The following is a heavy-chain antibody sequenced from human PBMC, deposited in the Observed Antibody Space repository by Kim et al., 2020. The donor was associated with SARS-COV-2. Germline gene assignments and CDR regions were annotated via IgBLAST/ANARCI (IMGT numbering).Heavy chain of an antibody. Sequence: NSSPSLKSRVTMSRDTSKKQFSLRLSSVSAADTAVYYCARDPHQGIAAYDYGGQGTLVTVSS. V-gene: IGHV4-4*06. J-gene: IGHJ4*02. CDR3: ARDPHQGIAAYDY. D-gene: IGHD6-13*01.